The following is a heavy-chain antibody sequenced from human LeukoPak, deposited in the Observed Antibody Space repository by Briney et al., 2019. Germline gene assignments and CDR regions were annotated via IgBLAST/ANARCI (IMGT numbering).Heavy chain of an antibody. CDR2: ISSSGSTI. CDR1: GLTFSDYY. CDR3: ARVQDCSSTSCYFGSFDY. V-gene: IGHV3-11*04. Sequence: NAGGSLRLSCAASGLTFSDYYTSWIRQAPGKGLEWVSYISSSGSTIYYADSVKGRFTISRDNAKNSRYLQMNSLRAEDTAVYYCARVQDCSSTSCYFGSFDYWGQGTLVTVTS. D-gene: IGHD2-2*01. J-gene: IGHJ4*02.